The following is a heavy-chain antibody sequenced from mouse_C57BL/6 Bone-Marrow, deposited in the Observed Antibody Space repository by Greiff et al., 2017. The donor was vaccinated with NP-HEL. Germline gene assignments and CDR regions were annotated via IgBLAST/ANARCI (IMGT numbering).Heavy chain of an antibody. CDR3: ARSPLYYYGSWFAY. V-gene: IGHV1-58*01. Sequence: VQLKESGAELVRPGSSVKMSCKTSGYTFTSYGINWVKQRPGQGLEWIGYIYIGNGYTEYNEKFKGKATLTSDTSSSTAYMQLSSLTSEDSAIYFCARSPLYYYGSWFAYWGQGTLVTVSA. J-gene: IGHJ3*01. CDR1: GYTFTSYG. CDR2: IYIGNGYT. D-gene: IGHD1-1*01.